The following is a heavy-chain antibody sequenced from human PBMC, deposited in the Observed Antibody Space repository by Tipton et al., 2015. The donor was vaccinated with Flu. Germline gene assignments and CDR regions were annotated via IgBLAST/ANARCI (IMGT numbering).Heavy chain of an antibody. V-gene: IGHV4-39*01. CDR3: ARPTVTAGFDP. J-gene: IGHJ5*02. CDR1: SGSIRSTNYF. CDR2: IYPSGTT. Sequence: TLSLTCTVSSGSIRSTNYFCAWIRQPPGKRLELIGSIYPSGTTYYNPSLKSRVTISVDTSRSQFSLKLRSVTAADTAMYYCARPTVTAGFDPWGQGTLVTVSS. D-gene: IGHD4-17*01.